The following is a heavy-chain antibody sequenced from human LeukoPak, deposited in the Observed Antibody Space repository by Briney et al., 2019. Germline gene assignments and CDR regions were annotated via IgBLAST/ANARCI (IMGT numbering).Heavy chain of an antibody. CDR2: IIPIFGTA. Sequence: GASVKASCKASGGTFSSYAISWVRQAPGQGLEWMGGIIPIFGTANYAQKFQGRVTITADESTSTAYMELSSLRSEDTAVYYCASRLSNYYYYGMDVWGQGTTVTVSS. CDR1: GGTFSSYA. J-gene: IGHJ6*02. V-gene: IGHV1-69*13. CDR3: ASRLSNYYYYGMDV.